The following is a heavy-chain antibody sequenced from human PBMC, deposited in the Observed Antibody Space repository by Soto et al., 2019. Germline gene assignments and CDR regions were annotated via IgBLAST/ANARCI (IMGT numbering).Heavy chain of an antibody. V-gene: IGHV1-18*04. CDR2: ISAYNGNT. J-gene: IGHJ3*02. CDR1: GYTFSTYD. Sequence: QVHLVQSGAEVKKPGASVKVSCKASGYTFSTYDITWVRQAPGQGLEWMGWISAYNGNTNYAEGLQGRVTMTTDTSTSTAYTELRSLTSDDTALYDGARRAWANSDAFYIWCQGTIVTFSS. D-gene: IGHD1-26*01. CDR3: ARRAWANSDAFYI.